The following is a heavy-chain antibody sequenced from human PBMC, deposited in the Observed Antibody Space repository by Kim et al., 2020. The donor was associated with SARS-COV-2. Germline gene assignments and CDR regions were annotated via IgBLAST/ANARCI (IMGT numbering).Heavy chain of an antibody. V-gene: IGHV3-74*01. CDR1: GFTFSNYW. CDR3: AKLDFFGMDV. J-gene: IGHJ6*02. D-gene: IGHD3-3*02. Sequence: GGSLRLSCAASGFTFSNYWMHWVRQAPGKGLVWVSRIKSDGSSTDYEDSVQGTFTISRDNAKNKLYLQMNSVRAEDTAVYYCAKLDFFGMDVWGQGTTVVVSS. CDR2: IKSDGSST.